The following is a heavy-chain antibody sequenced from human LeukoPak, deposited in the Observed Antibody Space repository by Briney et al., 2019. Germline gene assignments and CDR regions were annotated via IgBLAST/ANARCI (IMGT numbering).Heavy chain of an antibody. CDR1: GGTFSSYA. J-gene: IGHJ4*02. Sequence: ASVKVSCKASGGTFSSYAISRVRQAPGQGLEWMGWISAYNGNTNYAQKLQGRVTMTTDTSTSTAYMELRSLRSDDTAVYYCARVRSDNIFDYWGQGTLVTVSS. CDR3: ARVRSDNIFDY. D-gene: IGHD1-1*01. V-gene: IGHV1-18*01. CDR2: ISAYNGNT.